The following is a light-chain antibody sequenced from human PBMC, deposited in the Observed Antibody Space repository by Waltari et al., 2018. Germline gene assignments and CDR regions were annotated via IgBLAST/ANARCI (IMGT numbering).Light chain of an antibody. J-gene: IGKJ2*03. Sequence: DIQMTQSPPSLSASVGDRVTINCRASHGISSSLAWYQHKPGKVPELLIFGASTLRSGVPARFSGSGSGTDFTLTLSSLQPEDVATYFCHNYDTAPYSFGQGTKLE. CDR1: HGISSS. CDR3: HNYDTAPYS. V-gene: IGKV1-27*01. CDR2: GAS.